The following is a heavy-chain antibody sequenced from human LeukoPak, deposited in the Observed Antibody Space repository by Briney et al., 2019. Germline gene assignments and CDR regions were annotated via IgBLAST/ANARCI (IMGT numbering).Heavy chain of an antibody. CDR1: GFTFDDYG. Sequence: GGSLRLSCAASGFTFDDYGMSWVRQAPGKGLEWVPGINWNGGSTGYADSVKGRFTISRDNAKNSLYLQMNSLRAEDTALYYCARALYRQHIVVVNAKNYWYFDLWGRGTLVTVSS. CDR3: ARALYRQHIVVVNAKNYWYFDL. J-gene: IGHJ2*01. D-gene: IGHD2-21*01. CDR2: INWNGGST. V-gene: IGHV3-20*04.